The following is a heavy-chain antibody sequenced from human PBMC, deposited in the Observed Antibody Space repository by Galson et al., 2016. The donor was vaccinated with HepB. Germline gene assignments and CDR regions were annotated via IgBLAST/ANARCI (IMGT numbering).Heavy chain of an antibody. D-gene: IGHD3-3*01. CDR1: GYTFTSYG. J-gene: IGHJ5*02. CDR3: AKDLFPTTIFGVVKDPRGFP. Sequence: SVKVSCKASGYTFTSYGISWVRQAPGQGLEWMGWISAYNGNTNYAQKLQGRVTMTTDTSTSTAYMELRSLRSDDTAVYYCAKDLFPTTIFGVVKDPRGFPWGQGTLVTVSS. V-gene: IGHV1-18*01. CDR2: ISAYNGNT.